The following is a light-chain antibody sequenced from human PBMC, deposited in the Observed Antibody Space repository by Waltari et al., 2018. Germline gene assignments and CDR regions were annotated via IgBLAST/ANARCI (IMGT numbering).Light chain of an antibody. CDR2: EDN. CDR1: SGPIASNY. CDR3: QSYDIDDHWV. V-gene: IGLV6-57*03. Sequence: NFMLTQPHSVSESPGTTVTISCTRSSGPIASNYVQWYQQRPGSAPTTVIYEDNQRPSVVPDRFSGSIDSYSNSACLTISGLQTGDEADYYCQSYDIDDHWVFGGGTKLTVL. J-gene: IGLJ3*02.